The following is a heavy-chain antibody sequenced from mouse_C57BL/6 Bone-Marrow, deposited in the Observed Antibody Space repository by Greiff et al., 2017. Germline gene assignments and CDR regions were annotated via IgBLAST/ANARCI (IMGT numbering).Heavy chain of an antibody. Sequence: QVQLQQSGPELVKPGASVKISCKASGYAFSSSWMNWVKQRPGKGLEWIGRIYPGDGDTNYNGKFKGKATLTADKSSSTAYMQLSSLTSEDSAVYFCARKLYYYGSSTYWYFDVWGTGTTVTVSS. D-gene: IGHD1-1*01. V-gene: IGHV1-82*01. CDR1: GYAFSSSW. CDR3: ARKLYYYGSSTYWYFDV. CDR2: IYPGDGDT. J-gene: IGHJ1*03.